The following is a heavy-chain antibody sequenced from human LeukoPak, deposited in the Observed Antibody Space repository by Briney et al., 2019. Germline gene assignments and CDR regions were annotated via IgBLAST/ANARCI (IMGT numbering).Heavy chain of an antibody. V-gene: IGHV3-7*01. CDR1: GFTLSSYW. CDR2: IKKDGSEK. CDR3: ARYIETPRRDLDY. Sequence: GGSLRLSCEASGFTLSSYWMSWVRQAPGKGLEWVARIKKDGSEKHYVDSVRGRFTISRDNAKNSVYLQMSALRAEDTAVYYCARYIETPRRDLDYWGQGTLVTVSS. J-gene: IGHJ4*02. D-gene: IGHD4-23*01.